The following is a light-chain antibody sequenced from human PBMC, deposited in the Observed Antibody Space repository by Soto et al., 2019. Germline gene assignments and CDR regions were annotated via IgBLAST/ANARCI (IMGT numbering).Light chain of an antibody. Sequence: QSALTQPPSASGSPGQSVTISCTGTSSDVGGYNYVSWYQQHPGKAPILMIYEVSKRPSGVPNRFSGSKSGNTASLTVSGLQAEDEADYYCSSYAGYKNLVVFGGGTKLTVL. CDR1: SSDVGGYNY. CDR2: EVS. V-gene: IGLV2-8*01. J-gene: IGLJ2*01. CDR3: SSYAGYKNLVV.